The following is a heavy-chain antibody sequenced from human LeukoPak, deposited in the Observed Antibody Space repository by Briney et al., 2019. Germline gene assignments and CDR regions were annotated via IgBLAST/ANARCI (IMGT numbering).Heavy chain of an antibody. Sequence: GGSLRLSCATSGFTFSSYSMNWVRQAPGKGLEGVWKISSSSGTIYYADSVKGRFTISRDNAKNSLSLQMNSLRAEDTAVYYCAREGHCSTTSCALDAIEIWGQGTLVVVSS. CDR1: GFTFSSYS. CDR3: AREGHCSTTSCALDAIEI. D-gene: IGHD2-2*01. V-gene: IGHV3-48*01. J-gene: IGHJ3*02. CDR2: ISSSSGTI.